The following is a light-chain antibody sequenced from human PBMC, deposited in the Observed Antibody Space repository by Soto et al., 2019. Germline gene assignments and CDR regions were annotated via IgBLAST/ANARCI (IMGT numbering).Light chain of an antibody. Sequence: EIVLTQSPATLSLSPGERATLSCRGSQSVSSYLAWYQQKPGQAPRLLIYDASKRATGIPARFTGSGSGTDFTLTISSLEPEDFAVYYCQHRNNWPVTFGQGTRVEIK. CDR3: QHRNNWPVT. V-gene: IGKV3-11*01. CDR1: QSVSSY. J-gene: IGKJ1*01. CDR2: DAS.